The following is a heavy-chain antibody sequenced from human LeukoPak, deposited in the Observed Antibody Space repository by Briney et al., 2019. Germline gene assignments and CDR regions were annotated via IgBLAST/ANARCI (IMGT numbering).Heavy chain of an antibody. CDR2: ITGGGGTT. CDR3: AKMQGYFDY. Sequence: PGGSLRLSCEASGLTFSSYGMSWVRQAPGKGLQWVSAITGGGGTTYYADSVKGRFTISRDNSKNMLYLQMNSLRAKDTAVYYCAKMQGYFDYWGQGTLVPVSS. V-gene: IGHV3-23*01. CDR1: GLTFSSYG. J-gene: IGHJ4*02.